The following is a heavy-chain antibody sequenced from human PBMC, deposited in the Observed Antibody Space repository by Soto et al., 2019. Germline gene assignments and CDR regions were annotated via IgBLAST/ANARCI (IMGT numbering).Heavy chain of an antibody. D-gene: IGHD3-3*01. CDR3: ARSQADYDFWSGYLSYYYYGMDV. CDR1: GGSISSSSYY. V-gene: IGHV4-39*01. Sequence: ASETLSLTCTVSGGSISSSSYYWGWIRQPPGKGLEWIGSIYYSGSTYYNPSLKSRVTISVDTSKNQFSLKLSSVTAADTAVYYCARSQADYDFWSGYLSYYYYGMDVWGQGTTVTVSS. CDR2: IYYSGST. J-gene: IGHJ6*02.